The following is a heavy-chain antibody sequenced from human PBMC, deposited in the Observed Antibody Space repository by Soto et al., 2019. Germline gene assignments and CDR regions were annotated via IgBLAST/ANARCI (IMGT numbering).Heavy chain of an antibody. D-gene: IGHD6-6*01. CDR3: ARGRRIAALTPGRQIDH. CDR2: IIPIFGTA. J-gene: IGHJ5*02. CDR1: GGTFSSYA. V-gene: IGHV1-69*12. Sequence: QVQLVQSGAEVKKPGSSVKVSCKASGGTFSSYAISWVRQAPGQGLEWMGGIIPIFGTANYAQKLQGRGTITADESTSTAYMELSSVRSEDTAVYYCARGRRIAALTPGRQIDHWGQGTLVTVSS.